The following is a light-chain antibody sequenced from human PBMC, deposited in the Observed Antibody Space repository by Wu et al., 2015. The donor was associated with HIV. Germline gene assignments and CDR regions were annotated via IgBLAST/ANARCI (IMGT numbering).Light chain of an antibody. CDR2: AAS. CDR3: QQSYSVPRT. CDR1: RPLQV. J-gene: IGKJ1*01. Sequence: SASVGDXVTITCGQVRPLQVLNWYQQKPGKAPKLLISAASSLHTGVPSRFSGSGFGADFTLTISSLEPEDFATYYCQQSYSVPRTFGQGTTVEIK. V-gene: IGKV1-39*01.